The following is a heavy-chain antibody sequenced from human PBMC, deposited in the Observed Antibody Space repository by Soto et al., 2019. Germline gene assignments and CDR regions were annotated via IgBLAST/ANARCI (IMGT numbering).Heavy chain of an antibody. V-gene: IGHV3-64*01. Sequence: GGSLRLSCAASGFTFSSYAMHWVRQAPGKGLEYVSAISSNGGSTYYANSVKGRFTISRDNSKNTLYLQMNSLRAEDTAVYYCAKDLLLCISTSCYGHYYYYGMDVWGQGTTVTVSS. J-gene: IGHJ6*02. CDR3: AKDLLLCISTSCYGHYYYYGMDV. CDR1: GFTFSSYA. CDR2: ISSNGGST. D-gene: IGHD2-2*01.